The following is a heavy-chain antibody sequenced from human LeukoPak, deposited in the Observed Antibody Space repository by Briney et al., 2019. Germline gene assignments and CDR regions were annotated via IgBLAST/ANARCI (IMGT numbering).Heavy chain of an antibody. V-gene: IGHV3-74*03. J-gene: IGHJ6*02. D-gene: IGHD6-13*01. CDR3: ARDQIAAAGRPIGYYGMDV. CDR1: GFPFSSYY. CDR2: ISSDGSST. Sequence: PPGGPLTLSCAASGFPFSSYYIHWVRQAPGKGLVWVSRISSDGSSTTYAVSVKGRFTISRDNARNTLFLQMDSLRAEDTAVYYCARDQIAAAGRPIGYYGMDVWGQGTTVTVSS.